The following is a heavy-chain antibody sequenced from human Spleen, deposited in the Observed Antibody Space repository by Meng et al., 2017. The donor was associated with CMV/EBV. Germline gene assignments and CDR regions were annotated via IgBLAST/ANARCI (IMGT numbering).Heavy chain of an antibody. CDR3: ARGHLQYTYGSSVYNWFDP. Sequence: SETLSLTCTVSGGSISSSSYYWGWIRQPPGKGLEWIGSIYHSGSTYYNPSLKSRVTISVDTSKNQFSLKLSSVTAADTAVYYCARGHLQYTYGSSVYNWFDPWGQGTLVTVSS. CDR2: IYHSGST. V-gene: IGHV4-39*07. D-gene: IGHD5-18*01. J-gene: IGHJ5*02. CDR1: GGSISSSSYY.